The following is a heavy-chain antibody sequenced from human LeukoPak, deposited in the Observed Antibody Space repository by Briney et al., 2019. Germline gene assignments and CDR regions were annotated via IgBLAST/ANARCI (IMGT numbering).Heavy chain of an antibody. Sequence: ASETLSLTCTVSGGSISSYCWSWIRQPPGKGLEWIGYIYYSGSTNYNPSLKSRVTISVDTSKNQFSLKLSSVTAADTAVYYCARLYGNYQNYFDYWGQGTLVTVSS. CDR3: ARLYGNYQNYFDY. D-gene: IGHD1-7*01. J-gene: IGHJ4*02. CDR2: IYYSGST. CDR1: GGSISSYC. V-gene: IGHV4-59*01.